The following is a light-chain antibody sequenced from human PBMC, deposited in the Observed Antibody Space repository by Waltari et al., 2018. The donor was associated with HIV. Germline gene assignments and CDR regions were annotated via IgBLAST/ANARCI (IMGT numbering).Light chain of an antibody. CDR1: QSVLYSSNNKNY. CDR3: QQYYSTPYT. J-gene: IGKJ2*01. V-gene: IGKV4-1*01. CDR2: WAS. Sequence: IVMTQSPDSLVVSLGERATINCTPSQSVLYSSNNKNYLAWYQQKPGQPPKLLIYWASTRESGVPDRFSGSGSGTNFTLTISSLQAEDVAVYYCQQYYSTPYTFGQGTKLEIK.